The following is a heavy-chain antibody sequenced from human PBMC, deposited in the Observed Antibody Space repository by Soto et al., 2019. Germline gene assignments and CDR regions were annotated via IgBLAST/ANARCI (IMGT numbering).Heavy chain of an antibody. CDR2: SNHSGST. CDR3: AIGLSVLLWFGELRFEP. Sequence: PSETLSLTCAVYGGSFSGYYWSWIRQPPGKGLEWIGESNHSGSTNYNPSLKSRVTISVETSKNGFSLKLSSVTAAGTAVYYCAIGLSVLLWFGELRFEPWGQGTLVTVSS. J-gene: IGHJ5*02. CDR1: GGSFSGYY. V-gene: IGHV4-34*01. D-gene: IGHD3-10*01.